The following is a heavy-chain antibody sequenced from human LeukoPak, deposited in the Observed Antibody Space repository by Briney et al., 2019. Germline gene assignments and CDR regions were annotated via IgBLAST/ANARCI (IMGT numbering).Heavy chain of an antibody. CDR2: INPNSGGT. V-gene: IGHV1-2*02. CDR3: ASRQPDGGYSSSRKGGWYYYMDV. D-gene: IGHD6-13*01. J-gene: IGHJ6*03. Sequence: GASVKVSCKASGYTFTGYYMHWVRQAPGQGLEWMGWINPNSGGTNYAQKFQGRVTITADESTSTAYMELSSLRSEDTAVYYCASRQPDGGYSSSRKGGWYYYMDVWGKGTTVTISS. CDR1: GYTFTGYY.